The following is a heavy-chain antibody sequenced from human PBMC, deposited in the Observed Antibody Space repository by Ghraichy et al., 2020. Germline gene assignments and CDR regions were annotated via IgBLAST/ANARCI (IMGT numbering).Heavy chain of an antibody. V-gene: IGHV2-5*02. CDR3: TSLMKLGTNWFDP. CDR2: IYWDDHK. J-gene: IGHJ5*02. CDR1: GFSLITSGVG. D-gene: IGHD3-16*01. Sequence: SGPTLVKPTQTLTLTCTFSGFSLITSGVGVGWIRQPPGKALEWLALIYWDDHKEYSPSLKTRLTITKDTSKKQVVLTMSNVDTVDTGTYYCTSLMKLGTNWFDPWCQGTLVTVSS.